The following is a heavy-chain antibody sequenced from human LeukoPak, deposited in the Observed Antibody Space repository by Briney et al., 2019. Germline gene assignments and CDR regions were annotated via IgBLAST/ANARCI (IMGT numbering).Heavy chain of an antibody. J-gene: IGHJ6*03. CDR1: GFTFSSYW. Sequence: GGSLRLSCAASGFTFSSYWMSWVRQAPGKGLEWVANIKQDGSEKYYVDSVKGRFTISRDNAKNSLYLQMNSLRAEDTAVYYCARTIFDKYYYMDVWGKGTTVTVSS. V-gene: IGHV3-7*01. D-gene: IGHD3-3*01. CDR3: ARTIFDKYYYMDV. CDR2: IKQDGSEK.